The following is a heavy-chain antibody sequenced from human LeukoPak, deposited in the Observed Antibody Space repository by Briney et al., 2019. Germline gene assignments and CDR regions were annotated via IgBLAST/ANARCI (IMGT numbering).Heavy chain of an antibody. CDR2: IYYSGST. Sequence: SETLSLTCTVSGGSISSSSYYWGWIRQPPGKGLEWIGSIYYSGSTYYNPSLKSRVTISVDTSKNQFSLKLSSVTAADTAVYYCARQPTVTFFDYWGRGTLVTVSS. CDR1: GGSISSSSYY. CDR3: ARQPTVTFFDY. J-gene: IGHJ4*02. D-gene: IGHD4-17*01. V-gene: IGHV4-39*01.